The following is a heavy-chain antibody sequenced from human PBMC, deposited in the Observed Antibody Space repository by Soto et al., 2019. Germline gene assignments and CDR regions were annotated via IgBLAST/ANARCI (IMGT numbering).Heavy chain of an antibody. CDR1: GFTFSSYA. Sequence: PGGSLRLSCAASGFTFSSYAMHWVRQAPGKGLEWVAVISYDGSNKYYADSVKGRFTISRDNSKNTLYLQMNSLRAEDTAVYYCARTSRYCSSTSCPPYYYYGMDVWGQGTTVTVSS. J-gene: IGHJ6*02. D-gene: IGHD2-2*01. V-gene: IGHV3-30-3*01. CDR3: ARTSRYCSSTSCPPYYYYGMDV. CDR2: ISYDGSNK.